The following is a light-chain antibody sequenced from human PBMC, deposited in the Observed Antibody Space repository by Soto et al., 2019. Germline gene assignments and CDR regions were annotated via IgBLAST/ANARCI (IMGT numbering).Light chain of an antibody. Sequence: DIQMTQSPSTLSASIGDRVAITCRASQSISSWLAWYQQKPGKAPKLLIFDASTLESGVSSRFSGSASGTDFTLTIGCLQPDDFATYYCQEYSTFSFGQGTKVEV. CDR2: DAS. CDR1: QSISSW. J-gene: IGKJ1*01. V-gene: IGKV1-5*01. CDR3: QEYSTFS.